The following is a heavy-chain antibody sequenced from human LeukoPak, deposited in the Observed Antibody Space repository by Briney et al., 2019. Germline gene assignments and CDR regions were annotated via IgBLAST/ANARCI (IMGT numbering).Heavy chain of an antibody. CDR3: ARVGGELLRTDAFDI. CDR1: GYTFTSYG. Sequence: GASVKVSCKASGYTFTSYGITWVRQAPGQGLEWMGWISAHNGNTNYAQKVQGRVTMTTDTSTSTGYMELRSLRSDDTAVYYCARVGGELLRTDAFDIWGQGTMVTVSS. J-gene: IGHJ3*02. V-gene: IGHV1-18*01. D-gene: IGHD1-26*01. CDR2: ISAHNGNT.